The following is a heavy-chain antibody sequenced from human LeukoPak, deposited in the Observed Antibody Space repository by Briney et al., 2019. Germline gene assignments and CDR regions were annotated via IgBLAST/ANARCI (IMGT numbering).Heavy chain of an antibody. Sequence: PSETLSLTCTVSGGSISSYYWSWIRQPAGKGLGWIGRIYTGGTTNYNPSLKSRVTMSVDTSKNQFSLSLSSVTAADTAVYYCARDNYDSTNWFDPWGQGTLVTVSP. V-gene: IGHV4-4*07. CDR1: GGSISSYY. CDR2: IYTGGTT. CDR3: ARDNYDSTNWFDP. D-gene: IGHD3-22*01. J-gene: IGHJ5*02.